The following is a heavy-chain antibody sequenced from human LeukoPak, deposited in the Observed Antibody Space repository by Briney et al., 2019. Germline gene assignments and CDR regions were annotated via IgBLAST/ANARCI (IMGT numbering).Heavy chain of an antibody. Sequence: SETLSLTCTVSGGSISSYYWSWIRQPPGKGLEWIGYIYYSGSTNYNPSLKSRVTISVDTSKNQFSLKLSSLTAADTAVYYCVRHWQHYYDSSGYFDYWGQGTLVTVSS. CDR2: IYYSGST. CDR1: GGSISSYY. CDR3: VRHWQHYYDSSGYFDY. D-gene: IGHD3-22*01. V-gene: IGHV4-59*08. J-gene: IGHJ4*02.